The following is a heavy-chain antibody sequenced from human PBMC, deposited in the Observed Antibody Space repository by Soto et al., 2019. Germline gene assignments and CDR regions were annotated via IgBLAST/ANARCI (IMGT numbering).Heavy chain of an antibody. D-gene: IGHD5-12*01. Sequence: ASVKVSCKASGISFINHYVHWARQAPGQGPEWMGVINPAGSVTVYALKLQDRVTVTRDTSISTAYMELSRLRSDDTAVYYCAITGSGYDYDYYGMDVWGQGTTVTVSS. CDR3: AITGSGYDYDYYGMDV. J-gene: IGHJ6*02. CDR2: INPAGSVT. V-gene: IGHV1-46*01. CDR1: GISFINHY.